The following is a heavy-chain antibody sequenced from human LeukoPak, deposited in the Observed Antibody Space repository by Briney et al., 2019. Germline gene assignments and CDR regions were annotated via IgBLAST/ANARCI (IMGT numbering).Heavy chain of an antibody. J-gene: IGHJ4*02. V-gene: IGHV3-53*05. CDR2: IYSGGST. CDR1: GFTVSSNY. Sequence: GGSLRLSCAVSGFTVSSNYMSWVRQAPGKGLQWVSVIYSGGSTYYADSVKGRFTISRDNSKNTLYLQMNSLRTEDTAVYYCAKGVARFGYGALLDYWGQGTLVTVSS. D-gene: IGHD4/OR15-4a*01. CDR3: AKGVARFGYGALLDY.